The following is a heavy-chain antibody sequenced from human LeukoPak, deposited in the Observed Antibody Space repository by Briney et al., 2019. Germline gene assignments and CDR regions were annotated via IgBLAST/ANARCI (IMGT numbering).Heavy chain of an antibody. Sequence: GASVTVSCTASGYTFTGYYMHWVRQAPGQGLEWMGWINTNSGGTNYAQKFQGRVTMTRDTSISTGYMELSRLRSDDTAVYYCARARYNYGSSWLDPWGQGTLVTVSS. CDR2: INTNSGGT. V-gene: IGHV1-2*02. J-gene: IGHJ5*02. D-gene: IGHD5-18*01. CDR3: ARARYNYGSSWLDP. CDR1: GYTFTGYY.